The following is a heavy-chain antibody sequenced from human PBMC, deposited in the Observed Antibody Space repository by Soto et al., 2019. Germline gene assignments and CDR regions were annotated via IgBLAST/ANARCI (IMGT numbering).Heavy chain of an antibody. Sequence: QLQLQESGPGLVKPSETLSLTCTVSGGSISSSSYYWGWIRQPPGKGLEWIGSIYYSGSTYYNPSLKSRVTISVDTSKNQFSLKLSSVTAADTAVYYCARPGWSRYYYYYGMDVWGQGTTVTVSS. CDR3: ARPGWSRYYYYYGMDV. V-gene: IGHV4-39*01. J-gene: IGHJ6*02. CDR2: IYYSGST. CDR1: GGSISSSSYY.